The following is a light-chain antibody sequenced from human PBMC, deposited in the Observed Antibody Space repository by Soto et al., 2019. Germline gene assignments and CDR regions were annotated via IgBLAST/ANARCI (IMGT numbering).Light chain of an antibody. V-gene: IGLV2-14*01. CDR2: EVS. CDR1: TSDVGSYHY. CDR3: SSYTSGRDVYV. J-gene: IGLJ1*01. Sequence: QCLRTHPAYVYGSRGQSISIACTGTTSDVGSYHYVSWFQQHPGKAPKLIIFEVSDRPSGVSTRFSGSKSGDTASLTISGLQAEDEADYYCSSYTSGRDVYVFGGGTKVTVL.